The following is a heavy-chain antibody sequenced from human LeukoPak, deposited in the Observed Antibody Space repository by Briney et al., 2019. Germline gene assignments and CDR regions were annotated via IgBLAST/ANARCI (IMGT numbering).Heavy chain of an antibody. CDR2: IIPIFGTA. V-gene: IGHV1-69*13. CDR1: GGTFSSYA. CDR3: ARGVPKRGSGSFNWFDP. D-gene: IGHD3-10*01. Sequence: SMKVFCKASGGTFSSYAISWVRQAPGQGLDSIGRIIPIFGTANYAQKFQGRVTITADESTSTAYMELSSLRSEDTAVYYCARGVPKRGSGSFNWFDPWGQGTLVTVSS. J-gene: IGHJ5*02.